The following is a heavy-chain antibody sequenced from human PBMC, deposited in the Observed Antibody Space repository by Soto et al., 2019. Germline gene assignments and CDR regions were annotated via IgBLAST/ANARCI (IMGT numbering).Heavy chain of an antibody. CDR3: ARERRYCSGGSCYYFDY. D-gene: IGHD2-15*01. CDR2: IIPIFGTA. V-gene: IGHV1-69*01. Sequence: QVQLVQSGAEVKKPGSSVKVSCKASGGTFSSYAISWVRQAPGQGLEWMGGIIPIFGTANYAQKFQGRVTITADESTSTAYMELSSLRSEDTAVYYSARERRYCSGGSCYYFDYWCQGTLVTVSS. J-gene: IGHJ4*02. CDR1: GGTFSSYA.